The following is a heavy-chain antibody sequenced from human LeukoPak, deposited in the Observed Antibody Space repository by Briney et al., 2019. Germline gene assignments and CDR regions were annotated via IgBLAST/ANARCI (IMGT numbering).Heavy chain of an antibody. CDR2: INHSGST. D-gene: IGHD1-26*01. CDR1: GGSFSGYY. CDR3: ARGMWASN. Sequence: PSETLSLTCAVYGGSFSGYYWSWIRQPPGKGLEWIGEINHSGSTNYNPSLKSRVTISVDTSKNQFALKMSSVTAADTAVYYCARGMWASNWGQGTLVTVSS. V-gene: IGHV4-34*01. J-gene: IGHJ4*02.